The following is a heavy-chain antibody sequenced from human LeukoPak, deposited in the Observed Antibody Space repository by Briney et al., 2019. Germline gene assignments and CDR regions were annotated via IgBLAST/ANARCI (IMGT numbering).Heavy chain of an antibody. CDR2: IYYSGST. V-gene: IGHV4-59*01. J-gene: IGHJ4*02. D-gene: IGHD6-13*01. CDR3: ARSGVRYSSSWYLVY. Sequence: SETLSLTCTVSGGSISSYYWSWIRQPPGKGLEWIGYIYYSGSTNYNPSLKSRVTISVDTSKNQFSLKPSSVTAADTAVYYCARSGVRYSSSWYLVYWGQGTLVTVSS. CDR1: GGSISSYY.